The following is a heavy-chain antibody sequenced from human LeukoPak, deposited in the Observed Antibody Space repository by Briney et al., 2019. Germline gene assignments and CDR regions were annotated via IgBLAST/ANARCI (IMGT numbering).Heavy chain of an antibody. CDR1: GYSFTSYW. D-gene: IGHD1-26*01. J-gene: IGHJ3*02. CDR2: IYPDDSDT. Sequence: GESLKISCKGSGYSFTSYWIGWVRQMPGKGLEWMGIIYPDDSDTTYSPSFQGQVTISADKSIRTAYLQWSSLKASDTAMYYCARLAEVVGATLAFDIWGQGTMVTVSS. V-gene: IGHV5-51*01. CDR3: ARLAEVVGATLAFDI.